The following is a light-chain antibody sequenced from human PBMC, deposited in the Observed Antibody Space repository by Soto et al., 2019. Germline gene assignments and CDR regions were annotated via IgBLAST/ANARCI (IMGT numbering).Light chain of an antibody. CDR3: QQSDSTPYT. CDR1: QSITNY. Sequence: DIQMTQAPSSLSASIGDRVTITCRASQSITNYLSWYQQKPGKAPKLLIYAASSLQSGVPSRFSGTGSGTDFTLTISSLQPEDYATYYCQQSDSTPYTFGQGTKLEIK. V-gene: IGKV1-39*01. CDR2: AAS. J-gene: IGKJ2*01.